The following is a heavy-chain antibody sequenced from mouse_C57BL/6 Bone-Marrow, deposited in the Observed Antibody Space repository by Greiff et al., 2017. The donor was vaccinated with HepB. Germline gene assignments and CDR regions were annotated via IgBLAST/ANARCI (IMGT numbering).Heavy chain of an antibody. Sequence: QVQLQQSGPELVKPGASVKISCKASGYSFTSYYIHWVKQRPGQGLEWIGWIYPGSGNTKYNEKFKGKATLTADTSSSTAYMQLSSLTSEDSAVYYCARVYGKGDYFDYWGQGTTLTVSS. D-gene: IGHD2-10*02. CDR2: IYPGSGNT. CDR3: ARVYGKGDYFDY. J-gene: IGHJ2*01. V-gene: IGHV1-66*01. CDR1: GYSFTSYY.